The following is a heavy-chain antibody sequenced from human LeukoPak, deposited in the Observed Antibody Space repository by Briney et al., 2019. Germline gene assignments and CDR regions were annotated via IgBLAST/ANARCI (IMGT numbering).Heavy chain of an antibody. Sequence: GGSLRLSCAASGFTFSSYDMHWVRQATGKGLEWVSAIGTAGDTYYPGSVKGRFTISRENAKNSLYLQMNSLRAEDTAVYYCAKDIESAAVATFYFDYWGQGTLVTVSS. D-gene: IGHD5-12*01. CDR1: GFTFSSYD. V-gene: IGHV3-13*01. J-gene: IGHJ4*02. CDR2: IGTAGDT. CDR3: AKDIESAAVATFYFDY.